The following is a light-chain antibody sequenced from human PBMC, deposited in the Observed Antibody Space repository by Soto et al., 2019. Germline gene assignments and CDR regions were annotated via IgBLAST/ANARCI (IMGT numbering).Light chain of an antibody. CDR3: QQRSNWPPIT. CDR1: HSISRY. J-gene: IGKJ5*01. Sequence: EIVLTQSPATLSLSPGERATLSCRASHSISRYLAWYQQKPGQAPRLLIYDASNRATGIPARFSGSGSGTDFTLTISSLEPEDSAVYYCQQRSNWPPITFGQGTRLEIK. CDR2: DAS. V-gene: IGKV3-11*01.